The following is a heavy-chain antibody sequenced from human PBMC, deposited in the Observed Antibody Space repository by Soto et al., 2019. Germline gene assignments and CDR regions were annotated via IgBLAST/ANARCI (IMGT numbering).Heavy chain of an antibody. CDR2: INAGNGNT. CDR3: ARGPGGYFGPGSYSGAFDI. CDR1: GYTFTSYA. V-gene: IGHV1-3*01. Sequence: QVQLVQSGAEVKKPGASVKVSCKASGYTFTSYAMHWVRQAPGQRLEWMGWINAGNGNTKYSQKFQGRVTITRDTSASTAYMELSSLRSEDTAVYYCARGPGGYFGPGSYSGAFDIWGQGTMVTVSS. D-gene: IGHD3-10*01. J-gene: IGHJ3*02.